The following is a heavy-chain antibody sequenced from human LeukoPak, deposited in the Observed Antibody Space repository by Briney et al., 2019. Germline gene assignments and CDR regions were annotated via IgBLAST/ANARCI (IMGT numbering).Heavy chain of an antibody. J-gene: IGHJ4*02. Sequence: GGSLRLSCAASGFTFSNYNMNWVRQAPGKGLEWVSTISTSSTYTYYADSVKGRFTMSRDNAKNSLYLQMNSLRAEDTAVYYCARGPYCSGGNCYSGEDYWGQGTLATVSS. V-gene: IGHV3-21*01. CDR3: ARGPYCSGGNCYSGEDY. CDR1: GFTFSNYN. CDR2: ISTSSTYT. D-gene: IGHD2-15*01.